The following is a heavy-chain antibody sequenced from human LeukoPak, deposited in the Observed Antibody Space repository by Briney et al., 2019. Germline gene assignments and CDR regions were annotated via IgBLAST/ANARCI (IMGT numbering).Heavy chain of an antibody. D-gene: IGHD2-21*02. V-gene: IGHV3-66*01. J-gene: IGHJ4*02. Sequence: PGRSLRLSCAASGFTFSSYAMHWVRQAPAKGLEWVSVINTVGTTYYADSVRGRFTISRDNSKNTLYLQMNSLRVEDTAVYYCAGSLAYCGGDCRLGDYWGQGTLVTVSS. CDR2: INTVGTT. CDR3: AGSLAYCGGDCRLGDY. CDR1: GFTFSSYA.